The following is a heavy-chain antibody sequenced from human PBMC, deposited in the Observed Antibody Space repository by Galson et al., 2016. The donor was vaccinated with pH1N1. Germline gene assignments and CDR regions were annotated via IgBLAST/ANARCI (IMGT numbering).Heavy chain of an antibody. CDR1: GYTFTGYY. V-gene: IGHV1-2*06. CDR2: INPNSGGT. D-gene: IGHD1-26*01. CDR3: ARVYSRGGTDYPYAFDI. J-gene: IGHJ3*02. Sequence: SVKVSCKASGYTFTGYYMHWVRQAPGQGLEWMGRINPNSGGTNYAQKFQGRVTMTRDTSISTAYMELSRLRSDDTAVDYCARVYSRGGTDYPYAFDIWGQGTMVTVSS.